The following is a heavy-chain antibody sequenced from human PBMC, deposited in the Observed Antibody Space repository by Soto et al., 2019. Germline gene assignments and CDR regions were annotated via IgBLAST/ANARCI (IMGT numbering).Heavy chain of an antibody. J-gene: IGHJ6*02. D-gene: IGHD5-18*01. V-gene: IGHV5-51*04. CDR1: GYSFTSYW. CDR2: IYPGDSDT. CDR3: ARFGYSYAYYYGMDV. Sequence: GESLKISCKGSGYSFTSYWIGWVRQMPGKGLEWMGIIYPGDSDTRYSPSFQGQVTISADKPISTAYLQWSSLKASDTAMYYCARFGYSYAYYYGMDVWGQGTTVTVSS.